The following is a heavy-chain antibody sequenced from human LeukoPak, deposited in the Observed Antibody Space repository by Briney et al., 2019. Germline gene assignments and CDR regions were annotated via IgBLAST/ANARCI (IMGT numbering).Heavy chain of an antibody. V-gene: IGHV1-8*01. Sequence: ASVKVSCKASGYTFTSYDIHWVRQAPGQGLEWMGWMNPNSGNTGYAQKFQGRVTMTRNTSISTAYMELSSLRSEDTAVYYCARGSIGDSSGLNDDYWGQGTLVTVSS. CDR3: ARGSIGDSSGLNDDY. J-gene: IGHJ4*02. CDR1: GYTFTSYD. CDR2: MNPNSGNT. D-gene: IGHD3-22*01.